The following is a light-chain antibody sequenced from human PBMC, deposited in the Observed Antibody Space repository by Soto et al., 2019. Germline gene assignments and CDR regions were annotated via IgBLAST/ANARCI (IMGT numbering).Light chain of an antibody. CDR3: SSYTTTSTLGV. CDR1: SSDVGAYNL. Sequence: QSALTQPTSVSWSPGQSITISCTVTSSDVGAYNLVSWYQQYPGKAPKLMVYEVTNRPSGVSNRFSGSKSGNAASLTISGLQAEDEADYYCSSYTTTSTLGVFGTGTKVTVL. CDR2: EVT. V-gene: IGLV2-14*01. J-gene: IGLJ1*01.